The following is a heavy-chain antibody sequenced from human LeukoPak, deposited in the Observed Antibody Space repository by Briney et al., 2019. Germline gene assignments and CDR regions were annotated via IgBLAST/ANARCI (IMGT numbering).Heavy chain of an antibody. CDR3: ARHRGTYYNY. CDR2: IKQDGSET. D-gene: IGHD1-26*01. CDR1: GFSFSYYN. J-gene: IGHJ4*02. V-gene: IGHV3-7*01. Sequence: GGSLRLSCEASGFSFSYYNFNWVRQAPGKGLEWVANIKQDGSETYYVVSVRGRFTISRDNAKNSLYLQMNSLRAEDTAVYYCARHRGTYYNYWGQGTLVTVSS.